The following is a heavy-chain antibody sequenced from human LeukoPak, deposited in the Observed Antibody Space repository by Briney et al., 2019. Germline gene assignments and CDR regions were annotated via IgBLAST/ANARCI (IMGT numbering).Heavy chain of an antibody. CDR3: AGGGNCSGGSCYSTYWFDP. V-gene: IGHV1-69*04. D-gene: IGHD2-15*01. Sequence: SVKVSCKASGGTFSSYAISWVRQAPGQGLEWMGRIIPILGIANYAQKFQGRVTITADKSTSTAYMELSSLRSEDTAVYYCAGGGNCSGGSCYSTYWFDPWGQGTLVTVSS. CDR2: IIPILGIA. CDR1: GGTFSSYA. J-gene: IGHJ5*02.